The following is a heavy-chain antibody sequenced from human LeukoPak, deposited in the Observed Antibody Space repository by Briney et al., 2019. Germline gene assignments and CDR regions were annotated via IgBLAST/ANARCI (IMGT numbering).Heavy chain of an antibody. V-gene: IGHV3-23*01. CDR3: ANLYGDSSNGMDV. CDR2: LSASGATT. Sequence: GGSLRLSCAASGFTFSSYAMTWVRQAPGKGLEWVSALSASGATTYYIDSVKGRFNISRDNSKNTVDLQMNNLRAEDTAVYYCANLYGDSSNGMDVWGQGTTVTVSS. D-gene: IGHD4-17*01. J-gene: IGHJ6*02. CDR1: GFTFSSYA.